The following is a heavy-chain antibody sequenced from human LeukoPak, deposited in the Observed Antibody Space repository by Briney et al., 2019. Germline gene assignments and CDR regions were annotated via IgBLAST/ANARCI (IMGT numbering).Heavy chain of an antibody. V-gene: IGHV3-64*01. CDR2: ISSNGGST. Sequence: GSLRLSCAASGLTFSNYAMSWVRQAPGKGLEYVSAISSNGGSTYYANSVKGRFTISRDNSKNTLYLQMGSLRAEDMAVYYCARVSGSGSWDLDYWGQGTLVTVSS. CDR3: ARVSGSGSWDLDY. J-gene: IGHJ4*02. D-gene: IGHD3-10*01. CDR1: GLTFSNYA.